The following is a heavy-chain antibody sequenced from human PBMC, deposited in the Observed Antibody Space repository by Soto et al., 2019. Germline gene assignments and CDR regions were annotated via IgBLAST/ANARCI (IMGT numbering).Heavy chain of an antibody. V-gene: IGHV4-34*01. J-gene: IGHJ6*03. CDR2: INHSGST. CDR1: GGSFSDYS. CDR3: ARLQRTFGSYYHYYYMDV. Sequence: QVQLQQWGAGLLKPSETLSLTCAVFGGSFSDYSWSWIRQPPGKGLEGIGEINHSGSTNYNPSLKSRVTILGDTSKSQFSLKLSSVTAADTAVYYCARLQRTFGSYYHYYYMDVWGRGTTVTVSS. D-gene: IGHD3-10*01.